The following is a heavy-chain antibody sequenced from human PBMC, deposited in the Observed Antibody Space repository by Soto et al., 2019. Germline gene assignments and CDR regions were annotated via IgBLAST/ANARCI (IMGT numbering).Heavy chain of an antibody. CDR1: AYTFIGYG. V-gene: IGHV1-18*01. D-gene: IGHD2-8*01. J-gene: IGHJ6*02. CDR2: ISAYNGNT. Sequence: ASVKVSCKAAAYTFIGYGISWVLQAPGQGLEWLGWISAYNGNTNYAQKLQGRVTMTTDTSTSTAYMELRSLRSDDTAVYYCARDKMVLMVYAIRNYYSGMDVWGQGTTVTVSS. CDR3: ARDKMVLMVYAIRNYYSGMDV.